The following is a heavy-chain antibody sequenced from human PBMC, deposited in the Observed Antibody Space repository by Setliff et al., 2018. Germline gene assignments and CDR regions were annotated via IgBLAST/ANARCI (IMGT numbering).Heavy chain of an antibody. V-gene: IGHV4-39*07. CDR3: ARVRVVQGYYEFDS. Sequence: PSETLSLTCSVSGGSISSGSYYWGWIRQSPGKGLEWIGSMYYSGNTNRKPSLKSRVTISIDTSKNQFSLRLSSVTAADTATYYCARVRVVQGYYEFDSWGQGTLVTVSS. CDR2: MYYSGNT. J-gene: IGHJ4*02. CDR1: GGSISSGSYY. D-gene: IGHD3-16*01.